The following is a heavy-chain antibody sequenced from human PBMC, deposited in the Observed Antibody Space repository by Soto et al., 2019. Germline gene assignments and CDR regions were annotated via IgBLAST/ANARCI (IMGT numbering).Heavy chain of an antibody. J-gene: IGHJ5*02. CDR3: ARGQENHWFDP. V-gene: IGHV3-66*01. CDR1: GLTVSTTY. Sequence: GGSLRLSCAASGLTVSTTYINWVRQAPGKGLEWVSVIYLGGSTYYADSVKGRFTISRDHSNNTVYLQMNGLRAEDTAVYYCARGQENHWFDPWGQGTLVTVSS. CDR2: IYLGGST.